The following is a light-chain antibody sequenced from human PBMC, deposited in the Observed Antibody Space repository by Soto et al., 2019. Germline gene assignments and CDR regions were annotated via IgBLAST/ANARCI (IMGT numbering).Light chain of an antibody. CDR2: EAS. CDR3: QQYHGYPWT. CDR1: QSIYTW. Sequence: DIQMTQSPSTLSASLGDRVTITCRASQSIYTWLAWYQHKPGKAPKLLISEASLSESGVPSRFSGSGSGTQFTLTISSLQPDDFATYFCQQYHGYPWTFNQGTKVDIK. V-gene: IGKV1-5*03. J-gene: IGKJ1*01.